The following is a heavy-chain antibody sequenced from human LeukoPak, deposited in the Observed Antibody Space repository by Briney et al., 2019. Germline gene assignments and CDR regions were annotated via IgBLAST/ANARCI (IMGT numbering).Heavy chain of an antibody. CDR3: ATSGAMVRGALDY. CDR2: LDPEDGET. Sequence: ASVKVSCKVSGYTLTELSMHWVRQAPGKGLEWMGGLDPEDGETIYAQKFQGRVTMTEDTSTDTAYMELSSLRSEDTAVYYCATSGAMVRGALDYWGQGTLVTVSS. J-gene: IGHJ4*02. V-gene: IGHV1-24*01. D-gene: IGHD3-10*01. CDR1: GYTLTELS.